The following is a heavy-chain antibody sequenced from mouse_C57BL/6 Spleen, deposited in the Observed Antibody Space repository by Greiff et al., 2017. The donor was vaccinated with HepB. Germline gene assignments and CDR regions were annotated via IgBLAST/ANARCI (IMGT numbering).Heavy chain of an antibody. CDR2: IRNKANNHAT. CDR1: GFTFSDAW. Sequence: EVKLQESGGGLVQPGGSMKLSCAASGFTFSDAWMDWVRQSPEKGLEWVAEIRNKANNHATYYAESVKGRFTISRDDSKSSVYLQMNSLRAEDTGIYYCTRLYSNPDYYAMDYWGQGTSVTVSS. CDR3: TRLYSNPDYYAMDY. V-gene: IGHV6-6*01. D-gene: IGHD2-5*01. J-gene: IGHJ4*01.